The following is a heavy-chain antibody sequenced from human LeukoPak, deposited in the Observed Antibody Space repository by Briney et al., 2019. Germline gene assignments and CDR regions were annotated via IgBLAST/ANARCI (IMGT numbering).Heavy chain of an antibody. CDR3: ARDRSTTGTGWGMDV. J-gene: IGHJ6*04. D-gene: IGHD1-1*01. CDR2: INPNSGGT. Sequence: GASVKVSCKASGYTFTGYYMHWVRRAPGQGLEWMGWINPNSGGTNYAQKFQGWVTMTRDTSISTAYMELSRLRSDDTAVYYCARDRSTTGTGWGMDVWGKGTTVTVSS. V-gene: IGHV1-2*04. CDR1: GYTFTGYY.